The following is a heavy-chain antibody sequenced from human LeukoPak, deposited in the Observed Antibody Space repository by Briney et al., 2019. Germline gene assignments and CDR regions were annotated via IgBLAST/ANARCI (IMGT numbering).Heavy chain of an antibody. CDR3: AKDLRDCSGGSCYSGDRPDY. CDR2: IRYDGSNK. D-gene: IGHD2-15*01. J-gene: IGHJ4*02. CDR1: GFTFSSYA. Sequence: GGSLRLSCAASGFTFSSYAMSWVRQAPGKGLEWVAFIRYDGSNKYYADSVKGRFTISRDNSKNTLYLQMNSLRAKDTAVYYCAKDLRDCSGGSCYSGDRPDYWGQGTLVTVSS. V-gene: IGHV3-30*02.